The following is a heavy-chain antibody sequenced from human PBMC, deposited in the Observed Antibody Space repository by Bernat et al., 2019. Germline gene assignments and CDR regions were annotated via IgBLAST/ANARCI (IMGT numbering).Heavy chain of an antibody. V-gene: IGHV3-30*01. Sequence: QVQLVESGGGVVQPGRSLRLSCAASGFTFSSYAMHWVRQAPGKGLEWVAVISYDGSNKYYADSVKGRFTISRDNSKNTLYLQMNSLRAEDTAVYYCAGDLAPYGDYYWYFDLWGRGTLVTVSS. D-gene: IGHD4-17*01. CDR3: AGDLAPYGDYYWYFDL. J-gene: IGHJ2*01. CDR1: GFTFSSYA. CDR2: ISYDGSNK.